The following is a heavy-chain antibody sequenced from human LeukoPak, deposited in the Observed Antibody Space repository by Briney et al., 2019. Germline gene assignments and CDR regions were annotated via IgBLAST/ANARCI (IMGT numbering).Heavy chain of an antibody. J-gene: IGHJ5*02. CDR1: GGSFSDYY. Sequence: SETLSLTCAVYGGSFSDYYWSWIRQPPGKGLEWIGEINHSGSTNYNPSLKSRVIISEDTSKNQFSLKLSSVTAADTAVYFCARDFIVVVPAAIKTHRGNWFDPWGQGTLVTVSS. CDR2: INHSGST. D-gene: IGHD2-2*01. CDR3: ARDFIVVVPAAIKTHRGNWFDP. V-gene: IGHV4-34*01.